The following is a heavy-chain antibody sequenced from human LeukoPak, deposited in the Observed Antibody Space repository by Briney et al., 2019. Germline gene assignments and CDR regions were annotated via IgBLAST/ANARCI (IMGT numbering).Heavy chain of an antibody. D-gene: IGHD3-10*01. CDR3: AREIFGSGSYPDF. Sequence: GGSLRLSCAASGFTVSSNYMSWVRQAPGKGLEWVSVIYSGGSTYYADSVKGQFTISRDNSKNTVSLQMNNLRPEDTAVYYCAREIFGSGSYPDFWGQGTLVTVSS. V-gene: IGHV3-66*01. CDR1: GFTVSSNY. CDR2: IYSGGST. J-gene: IGHJ4*02.